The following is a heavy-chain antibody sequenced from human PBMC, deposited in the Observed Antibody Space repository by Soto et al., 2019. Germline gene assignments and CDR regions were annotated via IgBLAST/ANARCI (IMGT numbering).Heavy chain of an antibody. Sequence: GGSLRLSCAASGFTFSSFSMNWVRQAPGKGLEWVSYISSGSSTIYYADSVKGRFTISRDNAKNSLYLQMNSLRDEDTAVYYCARGYSSGRAAFDIWGQGPVVTVSS. CDR3: ARGYSSGRAAFDI. V-gene: IGHV3-48*02. D-gene: IGHD6-19*01. J-gene: IGHJ3*02. CDR2: ISSGSSTI. CDR1: GFTFSSFS.